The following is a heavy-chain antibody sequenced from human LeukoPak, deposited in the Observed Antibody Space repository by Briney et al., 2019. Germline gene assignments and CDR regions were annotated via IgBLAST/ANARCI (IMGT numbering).Heavy chain of an antibody. J-gene: IGHJ4*02. CDR1: GGSFSGYY. D-gene: IGHD3-10*01. V-gene: IGHV4-34*01. CDR2: INHSGST. CDR3: ARDQWFGESRGFDY. Sequence: SETLSLTCAVYGGSFSGYYWSWIRQPPGKGLEWIGEINHSGSTNYNPSLKSRVTISVDTSKNQFSLKLGSVTAADTAVYYCARDQWFGESRGFDYWGQGTLVTVSS.